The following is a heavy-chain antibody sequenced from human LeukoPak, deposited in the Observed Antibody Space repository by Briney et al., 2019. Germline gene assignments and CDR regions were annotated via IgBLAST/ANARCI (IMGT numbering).Heavy chain of an antibody. CDR2: ISSSSSYI. J-gene: IGHJ4*02. CDR3: ARGAGYSGYGAYYFDY. V-gene: IGHV3-21*01. CDR1: GFTFSSYS. D-gene: IGHD5-12*01. Sequence: GGSLRLSCAASGFTFSSYSMNWVRQAPGKVLEWVSSISSSSSYIYYADSVKGRFTISRDNAKNSLYLQMYSLRAEDTAVYYCARGAGYSGYGAYYFDYWGQGTLVTVSS.